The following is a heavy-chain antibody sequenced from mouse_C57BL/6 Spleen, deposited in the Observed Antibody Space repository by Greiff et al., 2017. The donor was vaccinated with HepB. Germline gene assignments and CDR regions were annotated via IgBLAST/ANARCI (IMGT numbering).Heavy chain of an antibody. D-gene: IGHD2-2*01. CDR2: ISSGGSYT. Sequence: EVKLVESGGDLVKPGGSLKLSCAASGFTFSSYGMSWVRQTQDKRLEWVATISSGGSYTYYPDSVKGRFTISRDNAKNTLYLQMSSLKSEDTAMYYCARHRDYGYDGTYYYAMDYWGQGTSVTVSS. CDR3: ARHRDYGYDGTYYYAMDY. V-gene: IGHV5-6*02. J-gene: IGHJ4*01. CDR1: GFTFSSYG.